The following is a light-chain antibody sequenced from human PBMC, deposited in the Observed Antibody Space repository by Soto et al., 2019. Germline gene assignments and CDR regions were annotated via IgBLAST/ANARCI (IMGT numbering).Light chain of an antibody. CDR2: SNN. CDR3: AAWDDSLNGNV. CDR1: SSNIGSDT. J-gene: IGLJ1*01. V-gene: IGLV1-44*01. Sequence: QSVLTQPPSASGTPGQRVTISCSGSSSNIGSDTVNWYQQLPGTAPKLLIYSNNQRPSGVPDRFSGSKSGTSASLAISGLQSADEADYYCAAWDDSLNGNVFGTGNKLTVL.